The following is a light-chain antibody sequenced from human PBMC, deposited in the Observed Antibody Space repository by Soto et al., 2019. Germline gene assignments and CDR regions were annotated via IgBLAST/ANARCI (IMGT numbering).Light chain of an antibody. Sequence: QSVLTQPASVSGSPGQSITISCTGTSSDVGGYNYVSWYQQRPGKAPKLMIYEVSNRPSGVSNRFSGSKSGNTASLTISGLQAEYEADYYCSSYTSSSTLVVFGGGTKLTVL. J-gene: IGLJ2*01. CDR2: EVS. CDR1: SSDVGGYNY. CDR3: SSYTSSSTLVV. V-gene: IGLV2-14*01.